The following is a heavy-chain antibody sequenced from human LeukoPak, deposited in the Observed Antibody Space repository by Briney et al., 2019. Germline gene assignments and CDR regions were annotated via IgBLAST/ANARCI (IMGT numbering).Heavy chain of an antibody. CDR2: IYYSGST. D-gene: IGHD6-13*01. Sequence: SETLSLTCTISGGSISSYYWSWIRQPPGKGLEWIGYIYYSGSTNYSPSLKSRLTISVDTSKNQFSLKLSSVTAADTAVYYCARTYGSSGLGYFDLWGRGTLVTVSS. J-gene: IGHJ2*01. CDR1: GGSISSYY. CDR3: ARTYGSSGLGYFDL. V-gene: IGHV4-59*01.